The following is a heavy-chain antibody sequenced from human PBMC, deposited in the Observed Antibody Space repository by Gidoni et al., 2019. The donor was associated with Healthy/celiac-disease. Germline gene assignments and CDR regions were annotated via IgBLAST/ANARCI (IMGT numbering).Heavy chain of an antibody. D-gene: IGHD5-18*01. J-gene: IGHJ4*02. Sequence: QVQLVESGGGVVQPGRSLRLSCEASGFTFSSYGMHWVRQAPGKGREWVAVISHDGSNKYYAESVKGRFTSSRDNSKNTLYLQMNSRRAEDTAVYYCAKGGRIQLWSYFDYWGQGTLVTVSS. CDR3: AKGGRIQLWSYFDY. CDR2: ISHDGSNK. V-gene: IGHV3-30*18. CDR1: GFTFSSYG.